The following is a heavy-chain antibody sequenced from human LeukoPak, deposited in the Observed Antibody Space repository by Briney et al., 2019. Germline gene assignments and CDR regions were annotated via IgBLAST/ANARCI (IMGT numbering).Heavy chain of an antibody. CDR3: AKDPMGAAAGTNWFDP. CDR2: ISGSGGST. V-gene: IGHV3-23*01. Sequence: GGSLRLSCAASGFTFSSYAMSWVRQAPGKGLEWVSAISGSGGSTYYADSVKGRFTISRDNSKNTLYLQMNSLRAEDTAVYYCAKDPMGAAAGTNWFDPWGQGTLVTVSS. J-gene: IGHJ5*02. D-gene: IGHD6-13*01. CDR1: GFTFSSYA.